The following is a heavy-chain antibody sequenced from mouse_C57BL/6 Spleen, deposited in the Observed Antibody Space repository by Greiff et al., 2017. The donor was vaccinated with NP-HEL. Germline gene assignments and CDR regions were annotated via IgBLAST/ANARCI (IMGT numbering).Heavy chain of an antibody. Sequence: VQLQPSGAALVKPGASVKISCKASGYAFSSYWLNWVKQRPGKGLEWIGQIYPGAGDTKYNGKFKGKATLTAAKSSSTAYMQLSSLTSEDSAVYFCAREINWDRYFDVWGTGTTVTVSS. V-gene: IGHV1-80*01. CDR3: AREINWDRYFDV. D-gene: IGHD4-1*01. CDR1: GYAFSSYW. J-gene: IGHJ1*03. CDR2: IYPGAGDT.